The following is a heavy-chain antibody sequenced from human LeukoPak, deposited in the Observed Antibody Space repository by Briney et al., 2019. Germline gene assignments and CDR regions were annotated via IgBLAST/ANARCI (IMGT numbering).Heavy chain of an antibody. J-gene: IGHJ4*02. Sequence: ASVKVSCKASGFTFTSSAMQWVRQARGQRLEWIGWIVVGSGNTNYAQKFQGRVTMTEDASTDTAYMELSSLRSEDTAVYYCATARGSGRYFDYWGQGTLVTVSS. CDR3: ATARGSGRYFDY. CDR1: GFTFTSSA. V-gene: IGHV1-58*02. D-gene: IGHD3-10*01. CDR2: IVVGSGNT.